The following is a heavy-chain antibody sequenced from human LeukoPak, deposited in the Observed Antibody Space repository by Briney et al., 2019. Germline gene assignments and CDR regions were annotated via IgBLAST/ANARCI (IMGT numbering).Heavy chain of an antibody. Sequence: GGSLRLSCVASGFTFSSYAMHWVRQAPGKGLEWVAVISYDGSNKYYADSVKGRFTISRDNSKNTLYLQMNSLRAEDTAVYYCARDWTLGASRWLGQVTFDYWGQGTLVTVSS. CDR2: ISYDGSNK. J-gene: IGHJ4*02. V-gene: IGHV3-30-3*01. CDR1: GFTFSSYA. CDR3: ARDWTLGASRWLGQVTFDY. D-gene: IGHD6-19*01.